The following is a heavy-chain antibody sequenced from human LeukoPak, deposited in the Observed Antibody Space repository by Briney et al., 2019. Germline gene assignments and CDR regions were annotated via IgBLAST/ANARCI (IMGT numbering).Heavy chain of an antibody. D-gene: IGHD1-26*01. Sequence: ASVKVSCKASGYTFTGYYMHWVRQAPGQGLEWMGRINPNSGGTNYAQKFQGRVTMTRDTPISTAYMELSRLRSDDTAVYYCARVIGLSRIVGAPSPPGYWGQGTLVNVSS. J-gene: IGHJ4*02. CDR2: INPNSGGT. CDR1: GYTFTGYY. V-gene: IGHV1-2*06. CDR3: ARVIGLSRIVGAPSPPGY.